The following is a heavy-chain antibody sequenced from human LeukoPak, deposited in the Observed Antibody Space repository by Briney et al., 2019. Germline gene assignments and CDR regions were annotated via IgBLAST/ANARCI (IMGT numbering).Heavy chain of an antibody. CDR3: ARVGIAAAGRVGWFDP. Sequence: SQTLSLTCAVSGGSISSGGYSWSWIRQPPGKGLEWIGYIYHSGSTYYNPSLKSRVTISVDRSKNQFSLKLSSVTAADTAVYYCARVGIAAAGRVGWFDPWGQGTLVTVSS. J-gene: IGHJ5*02. D-gene: IGHD6-25*01. CDR1: GGSISSGGYS. CDR2: IYHSGST. V-gene: IGHV4-30-2*01.